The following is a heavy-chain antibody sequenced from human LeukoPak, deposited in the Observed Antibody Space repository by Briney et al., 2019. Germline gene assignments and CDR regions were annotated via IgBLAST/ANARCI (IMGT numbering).Heavy chain of an antibody. CDR2: ISSGGSNV. J-gene: IGHJ4*02. CDR3: AVCSSTSCPDY. Sequence: GGSLRLSCAASGFSFSSYTMHWVRQAPGEGLEWVSSISSGGSNVFYGDSLKGRFTISRDNAKNSLHLQMNSLRVEDMAIYFCAVCSSTSCPDYWGQGTLVTVSS. D-gene: IGHD2-2*01. V-gene: IGHV3-21*01. CDR1: GFSFSSYT.